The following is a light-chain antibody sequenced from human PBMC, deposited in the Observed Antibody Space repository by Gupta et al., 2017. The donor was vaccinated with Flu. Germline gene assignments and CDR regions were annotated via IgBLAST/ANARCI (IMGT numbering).Light chain of an antibody. J-gene: IGLJ3*02. Sequence: GQTARITCSGDALPKRFAYWYQQKSGQAPVLVIDEDNKRPSGIPERFSGSGSGTLATLTISGAQVEDEGDDYCYSTDSGDDHWVFGGGTKLTVL. CDR3: YSTDSGDDHWV. CDR2: EDN. V-gene: IGLV3-10*01. CDR1: ALPKRF.